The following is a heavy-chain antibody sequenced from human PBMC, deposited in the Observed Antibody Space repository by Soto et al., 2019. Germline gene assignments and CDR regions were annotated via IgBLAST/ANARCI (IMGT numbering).Heavy chain of an antibody. CDR1: GFTFRGYS. V-gene: IGHV3-48*02. J-gene: IGHJ6*02. CDR3: ARDGARGYDMDV. CDR2: ISWGDNVI. D-gene: IGHD3-16*01. Sequence: EVQLVESGGGLVQPGGSLRLSCAASGFTFRGYSMNWVRQVPGKGLEWISYISWGDNVIYYADSAKGRFTISRDDVDNLLYLHMNSLRDDDTAVYYCARDGARGYDMDVWGHGTTVTVSS.